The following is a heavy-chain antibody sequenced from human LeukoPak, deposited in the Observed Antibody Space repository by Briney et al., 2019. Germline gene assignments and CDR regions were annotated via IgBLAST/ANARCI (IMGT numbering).Heavy chain of an antibody. D-gene: IGHD6-13*01. V-gene: IGHV3-21*01. CDR2: ISSSSSYI. CDR1: GFTFSSYS. J-gene: IGHJ4*02. Sequence: PGGSLRLSCAASGFTFSSYSMTWVRQAPGKGLEWVSSISSSSSYIYYADSVKGRFTISRDNAKNSLYLQMNSLRAEDTAVYYCARSRGIAAAGDLDYWGQGTLVTVSS. CDR3: ARSRGIAAAGDLDY.